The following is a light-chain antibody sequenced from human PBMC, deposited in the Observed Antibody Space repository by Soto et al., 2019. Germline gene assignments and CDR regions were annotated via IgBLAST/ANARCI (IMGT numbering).Light chain of an antibody. CDR2: GAS. CDR1: QSVSSSY. CDR3: QQYGSSLST. J-gene: IGKJ5*01. V-gene: IGKV3-20*01. Sequence: EIVLTQSPGTLSLSPGERATLSCRASQSVSSSYLAWYQQQPGQSPRLLIYGASSRATGIPDRFSGSGSGTDFTLTISRLEPEDFAVYYCQQYGSSLSTFGQGTRLEIK.